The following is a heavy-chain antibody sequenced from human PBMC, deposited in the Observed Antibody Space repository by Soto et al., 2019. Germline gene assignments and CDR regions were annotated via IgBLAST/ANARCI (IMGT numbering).Heavy chain of an antibody. V-gene: IGHV3-23*01. CDR1: GFTFSDLY. D-gene: IGHD3-10*01. CDR2: ISASGGST. J-gene: IGHJ6*02. Sequence: GGSLRLSCAVSGFTFSDLYIDWFRQAPGKGLEWVSAISASGGSTYYADSVKGRFTTSRDNSKKTLYLQMNSLRAEDTAVYYCAKDLITMVRGVIIDYYYGMDVWGQGTTVTVSS. CDR3: AKDLITMVRGVIIDYYYGMDV.